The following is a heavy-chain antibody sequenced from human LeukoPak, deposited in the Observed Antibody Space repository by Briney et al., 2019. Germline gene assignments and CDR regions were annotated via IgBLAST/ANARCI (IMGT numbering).Heavy chain of an antibody. J-gene: IGHJ4*02. CDR2: INHSGST. D-gene: IGHD3-3*01. CDR1: GGSFSGYY. Sequence: PSETLSLTCAVYGGSFSGYYWSWIRQPPGEGLEWIGEINHSGSTNYNPSLKSRVTISVDTSKNQFSLKLSSVTAADTAVYYCATVYYDFWSGYFETRHFDYWGQGTLVTVSS. CDR3: ATVYYDFWSGYFETRHFDY. V-gene: IGHV4-34*01.